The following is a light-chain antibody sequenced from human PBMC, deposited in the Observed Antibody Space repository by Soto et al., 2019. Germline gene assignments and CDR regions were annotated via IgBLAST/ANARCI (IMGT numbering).Light chain of an antibody. CDR2: GAS. J-gene: IGKJ3*01. CDR3: AYYGTSPKFI. V-gene: IGKV3-20*01. CDR1: QSVDNY. Sequence: EIVLTQSPATLSVSPGERATLSCRASQSVDNYLAWYQQKPGQAPRLLIYGASTRATGIPDRFSGSGSETDFTLTISRLEPEDFAVYYCAYYGTSPKFIFGPGTKVDIK.